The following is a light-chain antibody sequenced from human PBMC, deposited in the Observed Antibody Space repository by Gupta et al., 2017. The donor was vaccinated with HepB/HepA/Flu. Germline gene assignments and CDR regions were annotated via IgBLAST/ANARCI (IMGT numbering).Light chain of an antibody. Sequence: EIQMTQSPSSLSASVGDRATITCRASQSISSYLNWYQQKPGKARKLLLYAASSLQSGVPSRFSGSGSGTDFTLTISSLQPEDFAPYYCQQSYSTPGTFGQGTKVEIK. CDR2: AAS. CDR1: QSISSY. J-gene: IGKJ1*01. V-gene: IGKV1-39*01. CDR3: QQSYSTPGT.